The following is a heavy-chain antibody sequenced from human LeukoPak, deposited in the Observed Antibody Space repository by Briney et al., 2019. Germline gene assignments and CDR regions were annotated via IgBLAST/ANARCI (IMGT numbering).Heavy chain of an antibody. CDR3: ARKGGGQLVNTRRWFDP. D-gene: IGHD6-13*01. V-gene: IGHV4-34*01. Sequence: ASETPSLTCGVYGGSYSDYYWSWIRQPPGKGLEWIGEINHSGSTNYNPALKSRVTISLDTSKNQFSLKLNSVTAADTAVYYCARKGGGQLVNTRRWFDPWGQGTLVTVSS. CDR2: INHSGST. CDR1: GGSYSDYY. J-gene: IGHJ5*02.